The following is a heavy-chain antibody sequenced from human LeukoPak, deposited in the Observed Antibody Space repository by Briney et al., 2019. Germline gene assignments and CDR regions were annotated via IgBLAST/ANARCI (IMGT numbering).Heavy chain of an antibody. D-gene: IGHD6-19*01. CDR2: IYSSGST. Sequence: SETLSLTCSVSGGSVSDFYWSWVRQSPGQGLEYIAYIYSSGSTNYNPSLKSRVTISIDTSKNTFSLKMTSVTAADTAVYYCARRVGWPTTTYYYMDVWGTGTTVTVSS. CDR3: ARRVGWPTTTYYYMDV. J-gene: IGHJ6*03. V-gene: IGHV4-59*02. CDR1: GGSVSDFY.